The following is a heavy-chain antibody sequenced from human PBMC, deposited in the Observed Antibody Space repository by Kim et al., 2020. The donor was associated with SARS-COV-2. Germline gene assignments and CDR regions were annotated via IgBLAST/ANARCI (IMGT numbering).Heavy chain of an antibody. CDR2: ISSRSTYT. CDR3: AGAPTVSGDI. CDR1: GFTFSDYY. J-gene: IGHJ3*02. D-gene: IGHD4-4*01. Sequence: GGSLRLSCAASGFTFSDYYMSWIRQAPGMGLEWVSCISSRSTYTNYADSVKGRFTNSRDNAKNSLYLQMNSLRDEDPAVYYCAGAPTVSGDIWGQGTMVTVSS. V-gene: IGHV3-11*03.